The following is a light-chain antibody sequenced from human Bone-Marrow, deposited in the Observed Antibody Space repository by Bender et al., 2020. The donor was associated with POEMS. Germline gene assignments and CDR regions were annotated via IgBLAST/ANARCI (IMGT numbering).Light chain of an antibody. V-gene: IGLV1-47*02. CDR2: SSH. Sequence: QSVLTQPPSASGTPGQRVTISCSGGSSNIGAHAVNWYQHLPGTAPKLLIYSSHRRPSEVPDRFSGSRSGTSASLAISGLRSDDEADYYCAAWDDSLSAWVFGGGTKLTVL. CDR3: AAWDDSLSAWV. J-gene: IGLJ3*02. CDR1: SSNIGAHA.